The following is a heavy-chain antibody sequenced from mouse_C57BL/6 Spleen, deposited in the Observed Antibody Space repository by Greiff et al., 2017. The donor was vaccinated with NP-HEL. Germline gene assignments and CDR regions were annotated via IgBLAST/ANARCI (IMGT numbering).Heavy chain of an antibody. J-gene: IGHJ2*01. CDR1: GYSITSGYY. CDR2: ISYDGSN. V-gene: IGHV3-6*01. D-gene: IGHD2-1*01. Sequence: ESGPGLVKPSQSLSLTCSVTGYSITSGYYWNWIRQFPGNKLEWMGYISYDGSNNYNPSLKNRISITRDTSKNQFFLKLNSVTTEDTATYYCAGNYYGNYDFDYWGQGTTLTVSS. CDR3: AGNYYGNYDFDY.